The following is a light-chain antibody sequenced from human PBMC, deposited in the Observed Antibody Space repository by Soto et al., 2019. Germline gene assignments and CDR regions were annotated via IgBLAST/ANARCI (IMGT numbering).Light chain of an antibody. CDR1: QSVTTSF. Sequence: EIVLTQSPGTVSVSPGDRATLSCRASQSVTTSFLAWYQQKPGQAPRLVIFDASNRASGIPVRFSGSGSGTDFTLTITRLEPEDFAVYYCQEYDDSPPITFGLGTRLEIK. V-gene: IGKV3-20*01. J-gene: IGKJ5*01. CDR3: QEYDDSPPIT. CDR2: DAS.